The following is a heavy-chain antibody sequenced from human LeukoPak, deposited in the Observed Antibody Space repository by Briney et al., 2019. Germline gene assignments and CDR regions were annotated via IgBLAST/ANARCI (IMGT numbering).Heavy chain of an antibody. CDR3: AREQVDCTGVKRKINLVVR. Sequence: EPLSLTCAVSGVSISSYYWSWIRQPPGKGLEWIGNIHYTGRTDYDPCLNSRVTISAGMSNNEFAMGMRSVTTADTAINYCAREQVDCTGVKRKINLVVRWGEGTLVAVS. D-gene: IGHD1-14*01. CDR2: IHYTGRT. V-gene: IGHV4-59*01. CDR1: GVSISSYY. J-gene: IGHJ5*02.